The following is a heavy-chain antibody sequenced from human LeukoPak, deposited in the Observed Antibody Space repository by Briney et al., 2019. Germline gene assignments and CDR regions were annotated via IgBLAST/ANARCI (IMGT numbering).Heavy chain of an antibody. CDR3: AKDGKKYGSTWDFDY. V-gene: IGHV3-23*01. D-gene: IGHD6-13*01. CDR1: GFTFSSYA. CDR2: ISGSGGST. Sequence: PGGSLRLSCAASGFTFSSYAIIWVRQAPGKGLEWVSTISGSGGSTNYADSVKGWFTISRDNSKNTLYLQMNSLRAEDTAVYYCAKDGKKYGSTWDFDYWGQGTLVTVSS. J-gene: IGHJ4*02.